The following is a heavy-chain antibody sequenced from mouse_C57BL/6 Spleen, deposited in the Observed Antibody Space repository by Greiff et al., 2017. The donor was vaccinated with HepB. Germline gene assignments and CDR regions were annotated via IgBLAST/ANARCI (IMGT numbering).Heavy chain of an antibody. CDR1: GYTFTGYW. CDR2: IYPGSGST. D-gene: IGHD1-1*01. J-gene: IGHJ4*01. V-gene: IGHV1-55*01. CDR3: AVYYYGSSYEDYAMDY. Sequence: QVQLQQPGAELVKPGASVKMSCKASGYTFTGYWITWVKQRPGQGLEWIGDIYPGSGSTNYNEKFKSKATLTVDTSSSTAYMQLSSLTSEDSAVYYCAVYYYGSSYEDYAMDYWGQGTSVTVSS.